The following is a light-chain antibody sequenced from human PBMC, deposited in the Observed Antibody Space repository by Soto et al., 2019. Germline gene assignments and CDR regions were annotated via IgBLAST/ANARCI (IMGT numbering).Light chain of an antibody. J-gene: IGLJ2*01. V-gene: IGLV2-11*01. CDR1: SSDVGAYNF. Sequence: QSALTQPASVSGSPGQSITISCTGTSSDVGAYNFVSWYQQHPGKAPKLLIYAVSQRPSGVPDRFSGSKSGNTASLTIAGLQAEDEADYYCCSYAGSYTFDVIIGGGTKLTVL. CDR2: AVS. CDR3: CSYAGSYTFDVI.